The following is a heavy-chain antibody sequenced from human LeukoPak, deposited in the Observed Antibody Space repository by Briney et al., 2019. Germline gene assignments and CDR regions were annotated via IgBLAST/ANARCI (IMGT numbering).Heavy chain of an antibody. V-gene: IGHV1-18*01. CDR1: GYTFTSYG. CDR2: ISAYNGNT. J-gene: IGHJ4*02. D-gene: IGHD4-17*01. CDR3: ARGRTTVTPGDY. Sequence: ASVKVSCKASGYTFTSYGISWVRQAPGQGLEWMGWISAYNGNTNFAQKLQGRVTMTTDTSTSTAYMDLRSLRSDDTAVYYCARGRTTVTPGDYWGQGTLVTVSS.